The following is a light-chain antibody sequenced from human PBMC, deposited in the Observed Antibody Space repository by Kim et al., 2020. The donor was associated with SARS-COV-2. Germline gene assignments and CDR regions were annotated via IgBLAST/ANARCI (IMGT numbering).Light chain of an antibody. V-gene: IGKV3-20*01. CDR1: QIVTSSF. Sequence: DIVLTQSPGTLSLSPGERATLSCRASQIVTSSFVAWYQQKAGQTPRLLISGASRRATGIPDRFSGSGSGTDFTLTISRLEPEDFAVYYCQQYGTSLLTFGRGTKVDIK. J-gene: IGKJ4*01. CDR3: QQYGTSLLT. CDR2: GAS.